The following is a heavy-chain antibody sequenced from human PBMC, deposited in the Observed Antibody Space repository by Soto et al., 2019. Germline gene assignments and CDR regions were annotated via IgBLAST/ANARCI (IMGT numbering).Heavy chain of an antibody. V-gene: IGHV1-69*01. CDR2: LIPIFGTA. Sequence: QVQLVQSGAEVKKPGSSVKVSCKASGGTFSSYAISWVRQAPGQGLEWMGGLIPIFGTANYAQKFQGRVTINAAESTSTAYMELSSMRSEDTAVYYCARVAGDSSYLFDPWGQGTLVTVSS. D-gene: IGHD6-6*01. J-gene: IGHJ5*02. CDR1: GGTFSSYA. CDR3: ARVAGDSSYLFDP.